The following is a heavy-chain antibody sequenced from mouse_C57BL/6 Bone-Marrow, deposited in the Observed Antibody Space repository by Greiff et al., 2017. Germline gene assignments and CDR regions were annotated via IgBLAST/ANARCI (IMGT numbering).Heavy chain of an antibody. Sequence: QVQLQQPGPELVKPGASVKLSCKASGYTFTSYWMHWVKQRSGQGLEWIGMIHPNSGSTNYNEKFKSKATLTVDKSSSTAYMQLSSLTSEDSAVYYCARWLPYFDYWGQGTTLTVSS. CDR2: IHPNSGST. CDR1: GYTFTSYW. J-gene: IGHJ2*01. CDR3: ARWLPYFDY. D-gene: IGHD2-2*01. V-gene: IGHV1-64*01.